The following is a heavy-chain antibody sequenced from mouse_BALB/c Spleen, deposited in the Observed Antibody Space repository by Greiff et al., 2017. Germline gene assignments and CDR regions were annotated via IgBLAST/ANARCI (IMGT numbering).Heavy chain of an antibody. CDR2: ISSGSRTI. CDR3: ARAGYGSRKGYFDV. V-gene: IGHV5-17*02. D-gene: IGHD1-1*01. J-gene: IGHJ1*01. Sequence: EVKLMESGGGLVQPGGSRKLSCAASGFTFSSFGMHWVRQAPEKGLEWVAYISSGSRTIYYADTVKGRFTISRDNPKNTLFLQMTSLRAEDTAMNNWARAGYGSRKGYFDVWGAGTTVTVS. CDR1: GFTFSSFG.